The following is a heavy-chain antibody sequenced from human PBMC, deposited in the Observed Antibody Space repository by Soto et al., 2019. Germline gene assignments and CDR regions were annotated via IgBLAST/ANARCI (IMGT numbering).Heavy chain of an antibody. J-gene: IGHJ5*02. CDR3: VRGAVAGTLYNWFDP. Sequence: ASVKVSCKASGYTFTSYGISWVRQAPGQGLEWMGWISAYNGNTNYAQKLQGRVTMTTDTSTSTAYMELRSLRSDDTAVYYCVRGAVAGTLYNWFDPWGQGTLVTVSS. D-gene: IGHD6-19*01. CDR1: GYTFTSYG. CDR2: ISAYNGNT. V-gene: IGHV1-18*01.